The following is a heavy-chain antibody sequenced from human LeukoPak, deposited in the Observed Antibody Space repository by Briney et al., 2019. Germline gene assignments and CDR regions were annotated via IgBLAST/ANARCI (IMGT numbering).Heavy chain of an antibody. CDR2: ISSSSSYI. CDR1: GFTFSSYS. V-gene: IGHV3-21*04. Sequence: GGSLRLSCAASGFTFSSYSMNWVRQAPGKGLEWVSSISSSSSYIYYADSVKDRFTISRDNAKNSLYLQMNSLRAEDTAVYYCAKGSGYDTDFDYWGQGTLVTVSS. D-gene: IGHD3-9*01. CDR3: AKGSGYDTDFDY. J-gene: IGHJ4*02.